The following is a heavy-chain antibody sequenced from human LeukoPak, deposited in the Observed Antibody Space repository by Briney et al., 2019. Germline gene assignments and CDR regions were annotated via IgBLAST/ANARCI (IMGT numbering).Heavy chain of an antibody. CDR1: GFTFSSYA. V-gene: IGHV3-23*01. CDR3: AKYAGVAAAGPPFY. CDR2: ISGSGGST. J-gene: IGHJ4*02. D-gene: IGHD6-13*01. Sequence: GGSLILSCAASGFTFSSYAMSWVRQAPGEGLEWVSAISGSGGSTYYADSVKGRFTISRDNSKNTLYLQMNSLRAEDTAVYYCAKYAGVAAAGPPFYWGQGTLVTVSS.